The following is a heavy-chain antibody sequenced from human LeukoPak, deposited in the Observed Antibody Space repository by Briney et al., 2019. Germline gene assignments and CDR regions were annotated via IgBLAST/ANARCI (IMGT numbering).Heavy chain of an antibody. J-gene: IGHJ4*02. CDR2: ISYDGSNK. CDR1: GFTFSSYA. Sequence: GGSLRLSCAASGFTFSSYAMHWVRQAPGKGLEWVAVISYDGSNKYYADSVKGRFTISRDNSKNTLYLQMNSLRAEDTAVYYCARSEDSSGYPYWGQGTLVTVSS. V-gene: IGHV3-30*14. D-gene: IGHD3-22*01. CDR3: ARSEDSSGYPY.